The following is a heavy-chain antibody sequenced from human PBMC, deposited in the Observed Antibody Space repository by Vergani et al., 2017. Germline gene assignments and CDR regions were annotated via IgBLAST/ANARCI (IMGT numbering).Heavy chain of an antibody. D-gene: IGHD3-9*01. Sequence: EGQLVESGGDWVQRGGSLRLSCAASGFTFNQYGMHWVRQAPGKGLEWVSLISWDGGSTYYADSVKGRFTISRDNSKNSLYLQMNSLRTEDTALYYCAKENGYDILTGYDDAFDIWGQGTMVTVSS. V-gene: IGHV3-43*01. J-gene: IGHJ3*02. CDR2: ISWDGGST. CDR1: GFTFNQYG. CDR3: AKENGYDILTGYDDAFDI.